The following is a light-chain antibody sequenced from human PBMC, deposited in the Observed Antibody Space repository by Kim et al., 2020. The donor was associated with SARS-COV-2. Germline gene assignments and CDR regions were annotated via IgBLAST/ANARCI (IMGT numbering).Light chain of an antibody. CDR1: SSDVGKYNL. Sequence: QSALTQPASVSGSPGQSITISCTGTSSDVGKYNLVSWYQKHPGKAPKLIISAVTKRPSGVSDRFSGSKSGDTASLTISGLQAEDEADYYCCSYTYSNTLVFGGGTYLTVL. CDR3: CSYTYSNTLV. V-gene: IGLV2-23*02. J-gene: IGLJ3*02. CDR2: AVT.